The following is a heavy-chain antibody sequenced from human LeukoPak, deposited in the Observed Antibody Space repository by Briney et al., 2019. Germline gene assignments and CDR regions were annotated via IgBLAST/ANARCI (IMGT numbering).Heavy chain of an antibody. CDR2: ISSSSNYI. CDR3: ARGDNWNDLYYFDY. Sequence: GGSLRLSCAASGFTFSSYNMNWVRQAPGKGLEWVSSISSSSNYIYYADSVEGRFTISRDNAKNSLYLQMKSLRAEDTAVYYCARGDNWNDLYYFDYWGQGTLVTVSS. V-gene: IGHV3-21*01. J-gene: IGHJ4*02. D-gene: IGHD1-20*01. CDR1: GFTFSSYN.